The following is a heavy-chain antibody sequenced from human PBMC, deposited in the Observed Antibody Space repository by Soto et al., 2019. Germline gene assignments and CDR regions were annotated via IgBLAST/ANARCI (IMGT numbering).Heavy chain of an antibody. Sequence: EVQLLESGGGLVQPGGSLRLSCAASGFTFSSYAMSCVRQAPGKGLEWVSIIGVGGGDRYYPESVKGRFTISRDNSRDTLYLEMNSLRDEDTAVYYCARVRFGELVWGQGTLVTVYS. V-gene: IGHV3-23*01. CDR2: IGVGGGDR. CDR3: ARVRFGELV. D-gene: IGHD3-10*01. CDR1: GFTFSSYA. J-gene: IGHJ4*02.